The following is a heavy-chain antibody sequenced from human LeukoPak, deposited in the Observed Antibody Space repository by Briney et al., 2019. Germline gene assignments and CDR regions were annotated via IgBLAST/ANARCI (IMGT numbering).Heavy chain of an antibody. CDR2: IYTNGIT. J-gene: IGHJ5*02. Sequence: PSETLSLTCTVSGASISSGSFYWSWIRQPAGKGLEWIGRIYTNGITNCTPSLKSRVTISADTSKNQFSLKLTSVTAADTAVYYCARDGGPNTGYSSSWTGWFDPWGQGALVTVSS. CDR3: ARDGGPNTGYSSSWTGWFDP. V-gene: IGHV4-61*02. D-gene: IGHD6-13*01. CDR1: GASISSGSFY.